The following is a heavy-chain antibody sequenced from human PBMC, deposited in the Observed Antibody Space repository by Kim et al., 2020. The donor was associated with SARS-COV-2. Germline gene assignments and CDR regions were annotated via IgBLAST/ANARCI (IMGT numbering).Heavy chain of an antibody. Sequence: GGSLRLSCAASGFTFSSYGMHWVRQAPGKGLEWVAVISYDGSNKYYADSVKGRFTISRDNSKNTLYLQMNSLRAEDTAVYYCARERKWLRLEAFDIWGQGTMVTVSS. V-gene: IGHV3-33*05. J-gene: IGHJ3*02. D-gene: IGHD5-12*01. CDR2: ISYDGSNK. CDR3: ARERKWLRLEAFDI. CDR1: GFTFSSYG.